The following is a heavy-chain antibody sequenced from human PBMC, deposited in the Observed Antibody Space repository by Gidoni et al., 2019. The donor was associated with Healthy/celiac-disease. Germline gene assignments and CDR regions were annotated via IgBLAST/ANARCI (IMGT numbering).Heavy chain of an antibody. V-gene: IGHV3-23*01. CDR2: ISGSGGST. Sequence: EVQLLESGGGLVQPGGSLRLSCAASGFTFSSYAMSWVRQAPGKGLEWVSAISGSGGSTYDADSVKGRFTISRDNSKNTLYLQMNSLRAEDTAVYYCATLPSYSSGPLIFPYWGQGTLVTVSS. CDR3: ATLPSYSSGPLIFPY. D-gene: IGHD3-22*01. CDR1: GFTFSSYA. J-gene: IGHJ4*02.